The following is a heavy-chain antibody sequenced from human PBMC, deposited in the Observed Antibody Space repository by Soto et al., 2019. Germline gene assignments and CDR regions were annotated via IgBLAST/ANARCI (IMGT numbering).Heavy chain of an antibody. V-gene: IGHV3-7*05. CDR2: INQDGSEK. CDR1: GFTLSNYW. J-gene: IGHJ2*01. CDR3: AITHLPETSAYRHFDL. Sequence: EVQLVESGGGLVQPGGSLRLSCAASGFTLSNYWMAWVRQAPGKGLEWVANINQDGSEKHYVYSAKGRFTISRDNPMSSLYLQLNTLSAEDTALFYCAITHLPETSAYRHFDLWGRRTLFAVSS. D-gene: IGHD3-22*01.